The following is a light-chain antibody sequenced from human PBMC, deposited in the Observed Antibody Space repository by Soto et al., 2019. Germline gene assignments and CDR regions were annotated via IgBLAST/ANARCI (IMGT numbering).Light chain of an antibody. V-gene: IGLV2-11*01. CDR3: CSYAGSYTWV. CDR2: DVS. Sequence: QSALTQPRSVSGSPGQSVTISCTGTSSDVGGYDYVSWYQQHPDKAPKFMIYDVSKRPSGVPDRFSGSKSGNTASLTISGLQADDEADYYCCSYAGSYTWVFGGGTKVTVL. CDR1: SSDVGGYDY. J-gene: IGLJ3*02.